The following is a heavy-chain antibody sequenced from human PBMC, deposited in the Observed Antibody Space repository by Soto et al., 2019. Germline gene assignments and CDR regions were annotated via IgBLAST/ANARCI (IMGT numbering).Heavy chain of an antibody. V-gene: IGHV2-26*01. D-gene: IGHD3-22*01. Sequence: GXTLVTPTETLTXDCTVSGFSLSNARMGVSWIRQPPGKALEWLAHIFSNDEKSYSTSLKSRLTISKDTSKSQVVLNMTNMDTVDTATYYCARTKGWLSLDYWGQGTLVTVSS. CDR2: IFSNDEK. CDR3: ARTKGWLSLDY. J-gene: IGHJ4*02. CDR1: GFSLSNARMG.